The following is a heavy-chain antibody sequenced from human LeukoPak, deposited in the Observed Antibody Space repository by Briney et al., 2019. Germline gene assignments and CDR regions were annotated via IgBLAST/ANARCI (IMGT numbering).Heavy chain of an antibody. V-gene: IGHV4-39*07. CDR3: ARDHSSSWLGREPTNWFDP. CDR1: GGSISSSSYY. D-gene: IGHD6-13*01. CDR2: IYYSGST. Sequence: SETLSLTCTVYGGSISSSSYYWGWIRQPPGKGLEWIGSIYYSGSTYYNPSLKSRVTISVDTSKNQFSLKLSSVTAADTAVYYCARDHSSSWLGREPTNWFDPWGQGTLVTVSS. J-gene: IGHJ5*02.